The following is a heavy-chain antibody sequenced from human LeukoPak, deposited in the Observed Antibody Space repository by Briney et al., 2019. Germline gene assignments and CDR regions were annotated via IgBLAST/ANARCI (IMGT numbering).Heavy chain of an antibody. V-gene: IGHV4-31*03. J-gene: IGHJ3*02. Sequence: PSQTLSLTCTVSGGSISSGGYYWSWIRQHPGKGLEWIGYIYYSGSTYYNPSLKSRVTISVDTSKNQFSLKLSSVTAADTAVYYCARDSIAAAGSRKDAFDIWGQGTMVTVSS. CDR1: GGSISSGGYY. D-gene: IGHD6-13*01. CDR3: ARDSIAAAGSRKDAFDI. CDR2: IYYSGST.